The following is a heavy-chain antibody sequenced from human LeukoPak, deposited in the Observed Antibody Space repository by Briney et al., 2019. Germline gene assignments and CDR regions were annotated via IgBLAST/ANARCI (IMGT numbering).Heavy chain of an antibody. CDR1: GFTVISDY. CDR2: ISSDGRV. Sequence: GGSLRLSCAASGFTVISDYMRWVRQAPGKGLEWVSVISSDGRVNYADSVKGRLTISRDDSNNTRYLQMNSLRAEDTAVYYCARESGYSYGLAGFFDYWGQGTLATVSS. D-gene: IGHD5-18*01. J-gene: IGHJ4*02. V-gene: IGHV3-53*01. CDR3: ARESGYSYGLAGFFDY.